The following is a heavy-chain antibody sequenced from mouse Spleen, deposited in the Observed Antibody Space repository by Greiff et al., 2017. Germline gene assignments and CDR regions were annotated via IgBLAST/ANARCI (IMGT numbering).Heavy chain of an antibody. V-gene: IGHV5-9-1*01. Sequence: EVKLMESGGGLVKPGGSLKLSCAASGFTFSSYAMSWVRQTPEKRLEWVATISSGGSYTYYPDSVKGRFTISRDNAKNTLYLQMSSLRSEDTAMYYCAKANWDPNWYFDVWGAGTTVTVSS. CDR3: AKANWDPNWYFDV. CDR2: ISSGGSYT. D-gene: IGHD4-1*01. J-gene: IGHJ1*01. CDR1: GFTFSSYA.